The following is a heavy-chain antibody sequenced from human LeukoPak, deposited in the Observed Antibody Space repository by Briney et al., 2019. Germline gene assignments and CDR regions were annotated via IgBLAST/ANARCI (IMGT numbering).Heavy chain of an antibody. CDR3: AKHLWRDLLWFGEGYYFGY. Sequence: GGSLRLSCAASGFTFTNYAMSWVRQAPGKGLECVSVISGDGGTIYYADSVKGRFTISRDNSKNTLYLQMNSLRAEDTAVYYCAKHLWRDLLWFGEGYYFGYWGQGTLVTVSS. J-gene: IGHJ4*02. D-gene: IGHD3-10*01. V-gene: IGHV3-23*01. CDR2: ISGDGGTI. CDR1: GFTFTNYA.